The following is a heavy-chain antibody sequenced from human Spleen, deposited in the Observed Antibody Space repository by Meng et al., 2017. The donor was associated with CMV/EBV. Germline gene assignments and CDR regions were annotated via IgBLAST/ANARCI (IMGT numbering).Heavy chain of an antibody. Sequence: RLSCAASGFTFSSYAMHWVRQAPGKGLEWVAVISYDGSNKYYADSVKGRFTISRDNSKNTLYLQMNSLRAEDTAVYYCAKASAGGFDYWGQGTLVTVSS. CDR1: GFTFSSYA. V-gene: IGHV3-30-3*01. J-gene: IGHJ4*02. CDR2: ISYDGSNK. CDR3: AKASAGGFDY. D-gene: IGHD3-10*01.